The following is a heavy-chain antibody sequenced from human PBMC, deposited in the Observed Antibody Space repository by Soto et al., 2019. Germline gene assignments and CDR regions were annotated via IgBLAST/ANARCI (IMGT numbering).Heavy chain of an antibody. J-gene: IGHJ2*01. CDR1: GFALTPYA. CDR3: PCISDRGGGSHPWKFDP. CDR2: IAYDGSYR. V-gene: IGHV3-30-3*01. D-gene: IGHD1-26*01. Sequence: QEQLVESGGGVVQPGRSLRLSCAASGFALTPYAMHWVRQAPGKGLEWVAIIAYDGSYRSYGDSVKGRFTISGDNSEKTLSRPLGTLRSEDTAVYSWPCISDRGGGSHPWKFDPWGRGTLVTASS.